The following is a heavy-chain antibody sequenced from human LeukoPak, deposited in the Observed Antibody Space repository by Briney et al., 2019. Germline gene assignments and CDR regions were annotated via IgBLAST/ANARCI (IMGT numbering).Heavy chain of an antibody. V-gene: IGHV1-69*04. Sequence: SVKVSCKASGGTFSSYAISWVRQAPGQGLEWMGRIIPILGIANYAQKFQGRVTITADKSTSTAYMELSSLRSEDTAVYYCARDMVRGVIITARSGYDIWGQGTMVTVSS. CDR2: IIPILGIA. CDR3: ARDMVRGVIITARSGYDI. J-gene: IGHJ3*02. CDR1: GGTFSSYA. D-gene: IGHD3-10*01.